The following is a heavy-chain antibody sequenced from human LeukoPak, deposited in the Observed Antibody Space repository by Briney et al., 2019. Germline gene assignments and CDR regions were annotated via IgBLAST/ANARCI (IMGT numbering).Heavy chain of an antibody. CDR1: GGSISSSSYY. V-gene: IGHV4-39*07. D-gene: IGHD3-16*01. J-gene: IGHJ4*02. Sequence: SETLSLTCTVSGGSISSSSYYWGWIRQPPGKGLEWIGSMYSSGRTYYNPSLKSRVTISVDTSKNQFSLKLSSVTAADTAVYYCARDKMGGFDYWGQGTLVTVSS. CDR2: MYSSGRT. CDR3: ARDKMGGFDY.